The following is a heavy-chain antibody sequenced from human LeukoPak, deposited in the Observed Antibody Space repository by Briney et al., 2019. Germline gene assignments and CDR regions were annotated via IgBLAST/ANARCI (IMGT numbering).Heavy chain of an antibody. CDR1: GYTFTGYY. J-gene: IGHJ3*02. CDR3: ARGYYGSGSYGENAFDI. V-gene: IGHV1-2*04. Sequence: ASVKVSCKASGYTFTGYYMHWVRQAPGQGLEWMGSINPNSGGTNYAQKFQGWVTMTRDTSISTAYMELSRLRSDDTAVYYCARGYYGSGSYGENAFDIWGQGTMVTVSS. CDR2: INPNSGGT. D-gene: IGHD3-10*01.